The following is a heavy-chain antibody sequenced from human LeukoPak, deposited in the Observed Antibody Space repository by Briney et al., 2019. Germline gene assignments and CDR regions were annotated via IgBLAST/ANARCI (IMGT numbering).Heavy chain of an antibody. Sequence: PGGSLRLSCAASGFTFDDYAMHWVRQAPGKGLEWVSGISWNSGRIGYADSVKGRFTISRDNAKNSLYLQMNSLRAEDTALYYCAKDFNRLGEFDAFDIWGQGTMVTVSS. CDR2: ISWNSGRI. CDR3: AKDFNRLGEFDAFDI. CDR1: GFTFDDYA. D-gene: IGHD3-16*01. J-gene: IGHJ3*02. V-gene: IGHV3-9*01.